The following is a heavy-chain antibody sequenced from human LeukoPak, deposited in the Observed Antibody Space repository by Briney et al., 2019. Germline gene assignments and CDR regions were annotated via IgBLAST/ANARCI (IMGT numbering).Heavy chain of an antibody. CDR1: GFTFSSYN. V-gene: IGHV3-21*01. CDR3: AKHWGSRRSYFDY. J-gene: IGHJ4*02. Sequence: GGSLRLSCAASGFTFSSYNMNWVRQAPGKGLEWVSSMSNSGTYIYYADSLKGRFTISRDNSKNTLYLQMNSLRAEDTAVYYCAKHWGSRRSYFDYWGQGTLVTISS. D-gene: IGHD7-27*01. CDR2: MSNSGTYI.